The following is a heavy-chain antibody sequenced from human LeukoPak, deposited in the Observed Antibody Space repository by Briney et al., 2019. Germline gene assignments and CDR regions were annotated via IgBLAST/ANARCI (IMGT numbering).Heavy chain of an antibody. CDR3: ASCYYYSSGYYRLFDY. CDR2: ISAYNGDT. J-gene: IGHJ4*02. D-gene: IGHD3-22*01. Sequence: ASVKVSCKTSGYIFAHNGISWVRQAPGQGPEWMGWISAYNGDTNYAQNFQGRVTMTTDTSTSTAYMELRSLRSDDTAVYYCASCYYYSSGYYRLFDYWGQGTLVTVSS. CDR1: GYIFAHNG. V-gene: IGHV1-18*01.